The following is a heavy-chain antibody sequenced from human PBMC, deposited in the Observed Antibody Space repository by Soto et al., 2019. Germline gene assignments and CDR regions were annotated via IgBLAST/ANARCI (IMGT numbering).Heavy chain of an antibody. CDR1: GFTFSTYA. Sequence: VGSLRLSCAASGFTFSTYAMNWVRQAPGQGLEWVSTISASGGSTYYADSVKGRFTISRDNSKNTLYLQMNSLRAEDTAVYYCAKANNNYVPYFDPWGQGTLVTVSS. CDR3: AKANNNYVPYFDP. D-gene: IGHD4-4*01. V-gene: IGHV3-23*01. CDR2: ISASGGST. J-gene: IGHJ5*02.